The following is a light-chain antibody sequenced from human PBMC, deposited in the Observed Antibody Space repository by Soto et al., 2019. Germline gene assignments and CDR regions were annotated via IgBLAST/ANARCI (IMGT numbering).Light chain of an antibody. CDR2: GAS. J-gene: IGKJ1*01. CDR1: QSVSSSY. V-gene: IGKV3-20*01. CDR3: LQYGSSPPWT. Sequence: PGERATLSCMASQSVSSSYLAWYQQKPGQAPRLLIYGASSRATGIPDRFSGSGSGTDFTLTIRRLEPEDFAVYYCLQYGSSPPWTFGQGTKVDIK.